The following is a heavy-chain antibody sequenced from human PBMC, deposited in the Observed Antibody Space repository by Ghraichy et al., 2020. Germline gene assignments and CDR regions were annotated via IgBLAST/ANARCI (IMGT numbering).Heavy chain of an antibody. CDR3: ARHAYDWSGQPGDALDV. Sequence: GESLNISCQASGYSFSNYWIAWVRQMPGKGPEWMGVILPDDSDTMYNPSFQGRVTISVDKASSTSYLQWTTLNASDSGLYYCARHAYDWSGQPGDALDVWGLGTVVTVSP. V-gene: IGHV5-51*01. CDR2: ILPDDSDT. J-gene: IGHJ3*01. D-gene: IGHD3-3*01. CDR1: GYSFSNYW.